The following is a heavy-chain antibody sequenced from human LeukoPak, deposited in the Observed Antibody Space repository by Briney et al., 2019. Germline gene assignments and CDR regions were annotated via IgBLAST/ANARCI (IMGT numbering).Heavy chain of an antibody. V-gene: IGHV1-2*02. CDR3: ARTSVVPAAMRRYCSGGSCHDNDY. Sequence: ASVTVSCKASGYTFTSYYMHWVRQAPGQGLEWMGWINPNSGGTNYAQKFQGRVTMTRDTSISTAYMELSRLRSDDTAVYYCARTSVVPAAMRRYCSGGSCHDNDYWGQGTLVTVSS. D-gene: IGHD2-15*01. CDR2: INPNSGGT. J-gene: IGHJ4*02. CDR1: GYTFTSYY.